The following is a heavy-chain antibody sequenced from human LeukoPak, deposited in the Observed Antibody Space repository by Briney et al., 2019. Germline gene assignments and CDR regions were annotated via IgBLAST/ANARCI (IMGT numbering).Heavy chain of an antibody. Sequence: SETLSLTCSVSGGSISNNIYYWVWIRQPPGRGLEWIGSIYYSGSTYYNPSLKSRVTISVDTSKNQFSLKLSSVTAADTAVYYCARHVSAVAFYFGYWGQGTLVTVSS. J-gene: IGHJ4*02. CDR1: GGSISNNIYY. D-gene: IGHD6-19*01. CDR3: ARHVSAVAFYFGY. CDR2: IYYSGST. V-gene: IGHV4-39*01.